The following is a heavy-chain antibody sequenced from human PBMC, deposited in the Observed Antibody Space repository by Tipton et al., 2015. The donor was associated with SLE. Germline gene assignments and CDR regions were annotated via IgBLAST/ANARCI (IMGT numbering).Heavy chain of an antibody. V-gene: IGHV4-4*02. CDR1: NDSVTSNW. CDR3: ARHISVTGQRGFDY. Sequence: TLALTCDVPNDSVTSNWWSWVRQPPGKGLEWIVDTFHTGTTYYNASFQSRVTMSLDKSTAQLSLDLRSVTAADTAVYYCARHISVTGQRGFDYWGQGTLITVSS. J-gene: IGHJ4*02. CDR2: TFHTGTT. D-gene: IGHD6-19*01.